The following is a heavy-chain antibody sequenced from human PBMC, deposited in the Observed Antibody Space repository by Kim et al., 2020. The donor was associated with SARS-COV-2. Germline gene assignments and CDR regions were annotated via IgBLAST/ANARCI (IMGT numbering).Heavy chain of an antibody. J-gene: IGHJ4*02. Sequence: SPSLKSRLTITKDTSKNQVVLTMTNMDPVDTATYYCAHSGRDDYGDYVDYWGQGTLVTVSS. CDR3: AHSGRDDYGDYVDY. V-gene: IGHV2-5*01. D-gene: IGHD4-17*01.